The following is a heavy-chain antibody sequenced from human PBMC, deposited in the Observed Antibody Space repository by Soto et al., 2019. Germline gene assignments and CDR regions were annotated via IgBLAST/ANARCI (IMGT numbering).Heavy chain of an antibody. CDR1: GFTFSSYA. CDR3: IGRFYYYGMDV. Sequence: GSLRLSCAASGFTFSSYAMTWVRQAPGQGLEWVGFIRSKADGGTTEYAASVKGRFTISRDDSKSSAYLQMNSLKTEDTAVYYCIGRFYYYGMDVWGQGTTVTVSS. V-gene: IGHV3-49*04. CDR2: IRSKADGGTT. D-gene: IGHD1-26*01. J-gene: IGHJ6*02.